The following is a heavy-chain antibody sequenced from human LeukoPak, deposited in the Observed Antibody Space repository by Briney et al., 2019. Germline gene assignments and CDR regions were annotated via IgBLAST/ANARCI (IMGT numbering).Heavy chain of an antibody. Sequence: GRSLRLSCEVSGFTFSNYAMHWVRQAPGKGLEWVAVISYDGSNKYYADSVKGRFIISRDNSKITLYLQMNSLRAEDTAVYYCVRDTGHPIIYWGQGTLVTVSS. J-gene: IGHJ4*02. V-gene: IGHV3-30-3*01. CDR1: GFTFSNYA. CDR2: ISYDGSNK. D-gene: IGHD1-14*01. CDR3: VRDTGHPIIY.